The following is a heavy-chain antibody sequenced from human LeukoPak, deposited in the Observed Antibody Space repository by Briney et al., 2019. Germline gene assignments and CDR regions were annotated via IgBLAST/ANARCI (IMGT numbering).Heavy chain of an antibody. CDR2: ISGSGGST. D-gene: IGHD6-19*01. V-gene: IGHV3-23*01. CDR1: GFTFSSYA. J-gene: IGHJ6*02. CDR3: ARDRPYSSGKRTRVDV. Sequence: PGGSLRLSCAASGFTFSSYAMSWVRQAPGKGLEWVSAISGSGGSTYYADSVKGRFTISRDNSKNTLYLQMNSLRAEDTAVYYCARDRPYSSGKRTRVDVWGQGTTVTVSS.